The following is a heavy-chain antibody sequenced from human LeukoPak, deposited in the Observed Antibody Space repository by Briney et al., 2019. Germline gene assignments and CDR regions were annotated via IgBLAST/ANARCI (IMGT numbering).Heavy chain of an antibody. V-gene: IGHV1-8*01. CDR3: ARGRSSWYVFEYFQH. Sequence: ASVTVSCKASGYTFTSYDINWVRQATGQGLEWMGWMNPNSGNTGYAQKFQGRVTMTRNTSISTAYMGLSSLRSEDTAVYYCARGRSSWYVFEYFQHWGQGTLVTVSS. D-gene: IGHD6-13*01. J-gene: IGHJ1*01. CDR2: MNPNSGNT. CDR1: GYTFTSYD.